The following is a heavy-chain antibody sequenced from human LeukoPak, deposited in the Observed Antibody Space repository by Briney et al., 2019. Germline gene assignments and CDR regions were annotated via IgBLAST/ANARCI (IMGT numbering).Heavy chain of an antibody. D-gene: IGHD3-10*01. CDR2: IGANVFAT. J-gene: IGHJ4*02. CDR1: GFTFSSYA. V-gene: IGHV3-23*01. Sequence: GGALRLSCAASGFTFSSYAMSWVRQAPGKGLEWLSTIGANVFATYYADSVKGRFTISRDNSYNTLYVQMNSLRAEDTAVYYCAKVVPWFGELSSPFDSWGQGTLVTVSS. CDR3: AKVVPWFGELSSPFDS.